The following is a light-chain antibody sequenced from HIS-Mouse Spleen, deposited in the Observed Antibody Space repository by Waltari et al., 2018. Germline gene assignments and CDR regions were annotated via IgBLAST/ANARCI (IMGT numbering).Light chain of an antibody. Sequence: QSALTQPASVSGSPGQSITISCTGTSSDVGSYNLVSWYPQHPGKAPNHMIYEGSKRPSGVSNRFSGSKSGNTASLSISGLQAEDEADYYCCSYAGSSTLVFGGGTKLTVL. J-gene: IGLJ3*02. V-gene: IGLV2-23*01. CDR3: CSYAGSSTLV. CDR2: EGS. CDR1: SSDVGSYNL.